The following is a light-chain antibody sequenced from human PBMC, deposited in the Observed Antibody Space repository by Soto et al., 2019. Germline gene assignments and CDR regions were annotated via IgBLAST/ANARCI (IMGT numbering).Light chain of an antibody. V-gene: IGLV2-14*01. J-gene: IGLJ6*01. CDR2: DVT. Sequence: QSVLTQPASVSGSPGQSITISCTGTSSDVGAYDFVSWYQHSPGKAPKLVTFDVTHRPPGISDRCSGSKSANTASLTISGLQAADEAFYYCSSYTTRRTLVFGGGTKVTVI. CDR3: SSYTTRRTLV. CDR1: SSDVGAYDF.